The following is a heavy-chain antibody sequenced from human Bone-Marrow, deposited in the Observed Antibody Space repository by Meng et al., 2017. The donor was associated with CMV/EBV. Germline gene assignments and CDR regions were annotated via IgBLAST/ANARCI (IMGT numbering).Heavy chain of an antibody. CDR2: IYYSGST. D-gene: IGHD1-14*01. CDR3: AGGRIYWYFDL. J-gene: IGHJ2*01. Sequence: SETLSLTCTVSGGSISSYYWSWIRQPPGKGLEWIGYIYYSGSTNYNPSLKSRVTISVDTSKNQFSLKLTSVTAADTAVYYCAGGRIYWYFDLWGRGTLVTVSS. V-gene: IGHV4-59*08. CDR1: GGSISSYY.